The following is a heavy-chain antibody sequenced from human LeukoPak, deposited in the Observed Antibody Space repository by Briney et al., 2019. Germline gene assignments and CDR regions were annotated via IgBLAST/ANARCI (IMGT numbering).Heavy chain of an antibody. V-gene: IGHV3-49*04. CDR1: GFTFGDYA. J-gene: IGHJ4*02. D-gene: IGHD5-12*01. CDR3: TREDVAAPGGRFDY. CDR2: IRSKAYGGTT. Sequence: GGSLRLSCTASGFTFGDYAMSWVRQAPGKGLEWVGFIRSKAYGGTTEYAASVKGRFTISRDDSKSIAYLQMNSLKTEDTAVYYCTREDVAAPGGRFDYWGQGTLVTVSS.